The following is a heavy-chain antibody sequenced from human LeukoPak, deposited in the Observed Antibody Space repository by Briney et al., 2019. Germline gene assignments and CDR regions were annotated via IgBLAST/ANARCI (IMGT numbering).Heavy chain of an antibody. V-gene: IGHV3-15*01. CDR2: IKSKTDGRTT. J-gene: IGHJ4*02. CDR1: GFTFSNAW. Sequence: PGGSLRLSCAASGFTFSNAWMSWVRQAPGKGLEWVDRIKSKTDGRTTDYAAPVKGRFTISRDDSKNTLYLQMNSLKTEDTAVYYCRVWFGELLYFDYWGQGTLVTVSS. CDR3: RVWFGELLYFDY. D-gene: IGHD3-10*01.